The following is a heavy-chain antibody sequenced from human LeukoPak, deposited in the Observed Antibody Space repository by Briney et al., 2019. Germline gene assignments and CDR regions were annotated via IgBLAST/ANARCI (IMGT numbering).Heavy chain of an antibody. Sequence: PSETLSLTCTVSGGSISSSSYYWGWIRQPPGKGLEWIGSIYYSGSTYYNPSLKSRVTISVDTPKNQFSLKLSSVTAADTAVYYCARAALGSGSYRYWGQGTLVTVSS. CDR2: IYYSGST. V-gene: IGHV4-39*01. J-gene: IGHJ4*02. CDR3: ARAALGSGSYRY. D-gene: IGHD3-10*01. CDR1: GGSISSSSYY.